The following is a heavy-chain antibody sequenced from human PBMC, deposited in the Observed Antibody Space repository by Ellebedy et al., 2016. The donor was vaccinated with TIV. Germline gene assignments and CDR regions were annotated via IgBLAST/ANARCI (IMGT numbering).Heavy chain of an antibody. Sequence: GESLKISXAASGFTFSDLFIDWVRQAPGKGLEWVGRSRNRDDGYRTEYAASVKGRFTISRDAAKNSVYLQMNSLTTEDTAVYYCARAHHWSFVSWGQGTLVTVYS. J-gene: IGHJ4*02. CDR1: GFTFSDLF. D-gene: IGHD2-8*02. CDR3: ARAHHWSFVS. CDR2: SRNRDDGYRT. V-gene: IGHV3-72*01.